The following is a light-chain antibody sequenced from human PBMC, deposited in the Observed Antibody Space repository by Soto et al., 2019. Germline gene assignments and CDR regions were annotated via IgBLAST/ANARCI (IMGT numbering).Light chain of an antibody. J-gene: IGKJ3*01. Sequence: AIQLTQSPSSLSASVGDRVTISCRATQGISTGLVWYQQNPGQVPKLLISDASNLENGDPSRFSGSGSGTTVTLTISGLQAEDSATYYCQQHYNYPETFGPGTKV. CDR1: QGISTG. CDR3: QQHYNYPET. CDR2: DAS. V-gene: IGKV1D-13*01.